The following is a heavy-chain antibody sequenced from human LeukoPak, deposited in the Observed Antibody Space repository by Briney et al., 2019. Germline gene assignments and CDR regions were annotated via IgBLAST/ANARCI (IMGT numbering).Heavy chain of an antibody. D-gene: IGHD4/OR15-4a*01. CDR2: TVPL. CDR3: ARAPYGVYSGDFYSYYMDV. CDR1: GGTFSGYA. Sequence: GASVKVSCKASGGTFSGYAVIWVRQAPGQGLEWMGGTVPLKYAQKSQGRVTFTTDESTSTAFMELSSLTSEDTAVYFCARAPYGVYSGDFYSYYMDVWGKGTTVTVSS. V-gene: IGHV1-69*05. J-gene: IGHJ6*03.